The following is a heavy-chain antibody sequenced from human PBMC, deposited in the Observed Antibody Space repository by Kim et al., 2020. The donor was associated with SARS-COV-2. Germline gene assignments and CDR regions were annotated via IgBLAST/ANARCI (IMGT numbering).Heavy chain of an antibody. D-gene: IGHD6-19*01. Sequence: GGSLRLSCAASGFTFSSYGMHWVRQAPGKGLEWVAVIWYDGSNKYYADSVKGRFTISRDNSKNTLYLQMNSLRAEDTAVYYCAKDWWQWLVRGTYYFDYWGQGTLVTVSS. CDR1: GFTFSSYG. V-gene: IGHV3-33*06. CDR2: IWYDGSNK. CDR3: AKDWWQWLVRGTYYFDY. J-gene: IGHJ4*02.